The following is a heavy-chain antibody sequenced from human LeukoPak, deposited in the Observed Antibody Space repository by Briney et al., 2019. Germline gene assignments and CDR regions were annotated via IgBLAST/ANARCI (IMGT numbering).Heavy chain of an antibody. J-gene: IGHJ4*02. V-gene: IGHV4-34*01. D-gene: IGHD6-13*01. CDR2: INHSGST. CDR1: GGSFSGYY. Sequence: SETLSLTGAVYGGSFSGYYWSWIRQPPGKGLEWIGEINHSGSTNYNPSLKSRVTISVDTSKNQFSLKLSSVTAADTAVYYCARGRRQLYKGLDYWGQGTLVTVSS. CDR3: ARGRRQLYKGLDY.